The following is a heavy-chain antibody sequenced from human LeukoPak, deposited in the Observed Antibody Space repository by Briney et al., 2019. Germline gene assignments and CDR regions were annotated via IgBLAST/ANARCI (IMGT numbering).Heavy chain of an antibody. CDR2: IWYDGSNK. J-gene: IGHJ4*02. CDR3: ARDLAMYYYDSSGCLDY. CDR1: GFIFSNYG. Sequence: PGRSLRLSCAASGFIFSNYGMHSVRQAPGKGLEWVAVIWYDGSNKYYADSVKGRFTISRDNSKNTLYLQMSSLRAEDTAVYYCARDLAMYYYDSSGCLDYWGQGTLVTVSS. D-gene: IGHD3-22*01. V-gene: IGHV3-33*01.